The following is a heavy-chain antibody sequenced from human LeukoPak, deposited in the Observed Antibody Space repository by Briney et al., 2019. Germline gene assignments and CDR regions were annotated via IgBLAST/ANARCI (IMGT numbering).Heavy chain of an antibody. D-gene: IGHD3-22*01. Sequence: GSLRLSCAASGFTFSSYAMSWVRQAPGKGLEWVAVIWYDGTSKYYADSVKGRFTISRDSPKNTLYLQMNSLRAEDTAVYYCARAAYDNSGYLTLWGQGTLVTVSS. V-gene: IGHV3-33*08. CDR2: IWYDGTSK. J-gene: IGHJ4*02. CDR1: GFTFSSYA. CDR3: ARAAYDNSGYLTL.